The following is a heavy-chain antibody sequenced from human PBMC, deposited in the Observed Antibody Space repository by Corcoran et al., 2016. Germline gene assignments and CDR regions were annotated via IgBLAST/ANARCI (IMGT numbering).Heavy chain of an antibody. Sequence: QVTLKESGPVLVKPTETLTLTCTVSGFSLSNARMGVSWIRKPPGKALEWLAHSFSNDEKSYSTSLKSRLTISKDTSKSQVVLTMTNMDPVDTATYYCARSPLEWELPQIYAFDIWGQGTMVTVSS. CDR1: GFSLSNARMG. CDR3: ARSPLEWELPQIYAFDI. D-gene: IGHD1-26*01. V-gene: IGHV2-26*01. J-gene: IGHJ3*02. CDR2: SFSNDEK.